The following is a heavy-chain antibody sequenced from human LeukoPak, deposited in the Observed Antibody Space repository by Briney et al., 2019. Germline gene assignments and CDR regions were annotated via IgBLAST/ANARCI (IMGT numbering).Heavy chain of an antibody. V-gene: IGHV3-23*01. CDR1: GFTFSDYY. Sequence: GGSLRLSCAASGFTFSDYYMSWIRQAPGKGLEWVSAISGSGGSTYYADSVKGRFTISRDNSKNTLYLQMNSLRAEDTAVYYCAKDGITMIVVVNDAFDIWGQGTMVTVSS. CDR2: ISGSGGST. D-gene: IGHD3-22*01. CDR3: AKDGITMIVVVNDAFDI. J-gene: IGHJ3*02.